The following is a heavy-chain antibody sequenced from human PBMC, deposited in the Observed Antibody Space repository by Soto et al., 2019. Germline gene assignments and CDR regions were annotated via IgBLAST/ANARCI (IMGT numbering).Heavy chain of an antibody. CDR1: GFTFSSYA. CDR2: ISGSGGST. Sequence: GGSLRLSCAASGFTFSSYAMSWVRQAPGKGLEWVIAISGSGGSTYYADSVKGRFTISRDNSKNTLYLQMNSLRAEDTAVYYCAKDTGGGSGSYLYYYYYYGMDVWGQGTTVTVSS. CDR3: AKDTGGGSGSYLYYYYYYGMDV. D-gene: IGHD3-10*01. V-gene: IGHV3-23*01. J-gene: IGHJ6*02.